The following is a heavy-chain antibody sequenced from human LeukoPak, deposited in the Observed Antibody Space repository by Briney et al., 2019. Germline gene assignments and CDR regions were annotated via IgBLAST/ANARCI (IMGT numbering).Heavy chain of an antibody. Sequence: SETLSLTCAVYGGSFSVYYWSWIRQPPGKGLEWIGEINHSGSTNYNPSLKSRVTISVDTSKNQFSLKLSSVTAADTAVYYRARASSQYQLLPGGWFDPWGQGTLVTVSS. V-gene: IGHV4-34*01. D-gene: IGHD2-2*01. CDR1: GGSFSVYY. J-gene: IGHJ5*02. CDR2: INHSGST. CDR3: ARASSQYQLLPGGWFDP.